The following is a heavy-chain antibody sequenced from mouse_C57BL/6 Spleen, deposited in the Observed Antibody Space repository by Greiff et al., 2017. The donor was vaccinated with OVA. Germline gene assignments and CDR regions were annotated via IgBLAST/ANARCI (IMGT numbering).Heavy chain of an antibody. CDR2: ISYDGSN. CDR1: GYSITSGYY. V-gene: IGHV3-6*01. Sequence: EVKLQESGPGLVKPSQSLSLTCSVTGYSITSGYYWNWIRQFPGNKLEWMGYISYDGSNNYNPSLKNRISITRDTSKNQFFLKLNSVTTEDTATYYCAREEIGFAYWGQGTLVTVSA. J-gene: IGHJ3*01. CDR3: AREEIGFAY.